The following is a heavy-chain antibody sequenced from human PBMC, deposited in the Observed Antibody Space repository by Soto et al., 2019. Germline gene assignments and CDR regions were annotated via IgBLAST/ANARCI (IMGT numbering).Heavy chain of an antibody. Sequence: SETLSLTCTVSGGSISSSSYYWGWIRQPPGKGLEWIGSIYYSGSTYYNPSLKSRVTISVDTSKNQFSLKLSSVTAADTAVYYCARHEDYGDYVSTPNWFDPWGQGTLVTVSS. V-gene: IGHV4-39*01. CDR1: GGSISSSSYY. J-gene: IGHJ5*02. CDR2: IYYSGST. D-gene: IGHD4-17*01. CDR3: ARHEDYGDYVSTPNWFDP.